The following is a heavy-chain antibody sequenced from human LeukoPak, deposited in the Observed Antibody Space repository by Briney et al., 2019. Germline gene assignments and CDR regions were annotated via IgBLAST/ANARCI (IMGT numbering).Heavy chain of an antibody. Sequence: PSETLSLTCAVYGGSFSGYYWSWIRQPPGKGLEWIGEINHSGSTNYNPSLKSRVTISVDTSKNQFSLKLSSVTAADTAVYYCAGGPRGDYGFWSGNAFDIWGQGTMVTVSS. CDR2: INHSGST. J-gene: IGHJ3*02. CDR3: AGGPRGDYGFWSGNAFDI. CDR1: GGSFSGYY. V-gene: IGHV4-34*01. D-gene: IGHD3-3*01.